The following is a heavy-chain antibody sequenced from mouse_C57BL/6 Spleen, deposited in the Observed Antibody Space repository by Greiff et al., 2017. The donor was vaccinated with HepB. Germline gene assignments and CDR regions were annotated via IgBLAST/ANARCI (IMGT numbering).Heavy chain of an antibody. Sequence: QVQLQQSGAELVRPGASVTLSCKASGYTFTDYEMHWVKQTPVHGLEWIGAIDPETGGTAYNQKFKGKAILTADKSSSTAYMELRSLTSEDSAVYYCTRRTGGLYFDYWGQGTTLTVSS. CDR3: TRRTGGLYFDY. J-gene: IGHJ2*01. CDR1: GYTFTDYE. V-gene: IGHV1-15*01. CDR2: IDPETGGT.